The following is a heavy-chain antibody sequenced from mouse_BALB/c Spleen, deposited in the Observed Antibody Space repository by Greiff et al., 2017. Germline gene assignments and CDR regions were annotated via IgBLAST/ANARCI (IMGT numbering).Heavy chain of an antibody. V-gene: IGHV5-6-3*01. CDR3: ARLRRDYAMDY. CDR1: GFTFSSYG. D-gene: IGHD2-12*01. CDR2: INSNGGST. J-gene: IGHJ4*01. Sequence: DVKLVESGGGLVQPGGSLKLSCAASGFTFSSYGMSWVRQTPDKRLELVATINSNGGSTYYPDSVKGRFTISRDNAKNTLYLQMSSLKSEDTAMYYCARLRRDYAMDYWGQGTSVTVSS.